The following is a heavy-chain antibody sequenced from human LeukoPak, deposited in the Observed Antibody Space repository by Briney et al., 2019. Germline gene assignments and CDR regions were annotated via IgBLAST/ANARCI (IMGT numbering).Heavy chain of an antibody. D-gene: IGHD4-17*01. CDR1: GFTVSSNY. Sequence: TGGSLRLSCAASGFTVSSNYMSWVRQAPGKGLEWVSVIYSGGSTYYADSVKGRFTISRDNSKNTLYLQMNSLRAEDTAVYYCASDYGDDHDAIDIWGQGTMVTVSS. CDR2: IYSGGST. CDR3: ASDYGDDHDAIDI. V-gene: IGHV3-53*01. J-gene: IGHJ3*02.